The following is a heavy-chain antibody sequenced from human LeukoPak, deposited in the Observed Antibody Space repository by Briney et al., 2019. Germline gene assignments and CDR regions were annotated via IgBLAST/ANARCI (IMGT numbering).Heavy chain of an antibody. CDR1: GYTFTSYG. Sequence: ASVKVSCKASGYTFTSYGISWVRQAPGQGLEWMGWISAYNGNTNYAQKLQGRVTMTTDTSTSTAYMELRSLRSDDTAVYYCARGLYLWFGESSYYYYYYGMDVWGQGTTVTVSS. V-gene: IGHV1-18*01. CDR3: ARGLYLWFGESSYYYYYYGMDV. D-gene: IGHD3-10*01. J-gene: IGHJ6*02. CDR2: ISAYNGNT.